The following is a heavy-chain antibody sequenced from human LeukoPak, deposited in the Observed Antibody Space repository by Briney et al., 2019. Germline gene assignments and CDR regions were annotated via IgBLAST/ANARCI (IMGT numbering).Heavy chain of an antibody. CDR3: ARSHDHFWGNYPDY. Sequence: SETLSLTCDVSGGSIDSTNWWNWVRQPPGKGLEWIGEIHHDGRINYNPSLKSRVTLSVDKSKNQFSLRLNSVTAADTAMYYCARSHDHFWGNYPDYWGQGTLVTVSS. CDR2: IHHDGRI. J-gene: IGHJ4*02. CDR1: GGSIDSTNW. D-gene: IGHD3-16*02. V-gene: IGHV4/OR15-8*01.